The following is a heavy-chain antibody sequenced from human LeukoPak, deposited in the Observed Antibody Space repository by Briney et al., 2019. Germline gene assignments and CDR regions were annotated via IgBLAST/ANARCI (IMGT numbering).Heavy chain of an antibody. V-gene: IGHV1-69*05. CDR2: IIPIFGTA. Sequence: SVKVSCKASGSTFSSYAISWVRQAPGQGLEWMGGIIPIFGTANYAQKFQGRVTITTDESTSTAYMELSSLRSEDTAVYYCARVAVVRGVEDAYYYYYMDVWGKGTTVTVSS. CDR1: GSTFSSYA. J-gene: IGHJ6*03. D-gene: IGHD3-10*01. CDR3: ARVAVVRGVEDAYYYYYMDV.